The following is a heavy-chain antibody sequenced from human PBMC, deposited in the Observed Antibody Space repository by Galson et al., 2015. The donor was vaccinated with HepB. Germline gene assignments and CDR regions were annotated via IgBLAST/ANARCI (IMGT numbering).Heavy chain of an antibody. V-gene: IGHV4-39*01. D-gene: IGHD1-7*01. CDR1: GGSISSSSYY. J-gene: IGHJ5*02. CDR3: ARRVYVNWNYWVGWFDP. CDR2: IYYSGST. Sequence: ETLSLTCTVSGGSISSSSYYWGWIRQPPGKGLEWIGSIYYSGSTYYNPSLKSRVTISVDTSKNQFSLKLSSVTAADTAVYYCARRVYVNWNYWVGWFDPWGQETLVTVSS.